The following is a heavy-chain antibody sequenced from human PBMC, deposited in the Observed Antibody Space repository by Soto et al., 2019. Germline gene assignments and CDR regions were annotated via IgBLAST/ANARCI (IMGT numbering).Heavy chain of an antibody. CDR2: ISGSGGST. J-gene: IGHJ4*02. V-gene: IGHV3-23*01. CDR3: AKDLGGELGYCGSTSCYRRGYFDY. CDR1: GFTFSSYA. Sequence: PGGSLRLSCVASGFTFSSYAMSWVRQAPGKGLEWVSAISGSGGSTYYADSVKGRFTISRDNSKNTLYLQMNSLRAEDTAVYYCAKDLGGELGYCGSTSCYRRGYFDYWGQGTLVTVSS. D-gene: IGHD2-2*01.